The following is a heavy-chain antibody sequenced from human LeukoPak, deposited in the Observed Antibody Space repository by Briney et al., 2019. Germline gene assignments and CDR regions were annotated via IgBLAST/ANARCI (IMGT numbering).Heavy chain of an antibody. V-gene: IGHV3-30-3*01. CDR3: ATGRWLQSPFDY. CDR1: GFTFSSYA. D-gene: IGHD5-24*01. Sequence: GGSLRLSCAASGFTFSSYAMHWVRQAPGKGLEWVAVISYDGSNKYYADSVKGRFTISRDNSKNTLYLQMNSLRAEDTAVYYCATGRWLQSPFDYWGQGTLVTVSS. J-gene: IGHJ4*02. CDR2: ISYDGSNK.